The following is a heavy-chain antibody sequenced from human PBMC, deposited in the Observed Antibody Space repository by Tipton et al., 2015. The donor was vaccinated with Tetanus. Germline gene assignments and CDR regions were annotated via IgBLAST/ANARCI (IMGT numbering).Heavy chain of an antibody. D-gene: IGHD2-21*01. V-gene: IGHV4-59*01. CDR3: ARERIEAFYYHGLDV. Sequence: TLSLTSTVSGGSISSFYWYWIRQPPGKGLEWIAYIYQNGDANYNPSLQSRVTISVDTSKNQFSLQLAFVTAADTAIYYCARERIEAFYYHGLDVWGPGTTVTVSS. J-gene: IGHJ6*02. CDR1: GGSISSFY. CDR2: IYQNGDA.